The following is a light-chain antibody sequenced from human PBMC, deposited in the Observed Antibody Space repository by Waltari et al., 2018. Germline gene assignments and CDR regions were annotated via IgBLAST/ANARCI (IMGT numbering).Light chain of an antibody. CDR2: DDS. Sequence: SYVLTQPPSVSVAPGKTARITCGGNNIGSKSVHGYQQKPGQAPGLVVNDDSDRPSGIPVRFAGSNSGTTATLTVSRVEAGDEADYDCQVWDSSSDHRVFGGGTKLTVL. CDR3: QVWDSSSDHRV. J-gene: IGLJ3*02. CDR1: NIGSKS. V-gene: IGLV3-21*03.